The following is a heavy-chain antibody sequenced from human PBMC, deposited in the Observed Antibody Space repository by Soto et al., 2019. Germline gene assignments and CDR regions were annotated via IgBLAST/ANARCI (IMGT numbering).Heavy chain of an antibody. CDR1: GGSISSTNW. D-gene: IGHD2-2*01. CDR3: ARVRQGCSSTSCYLDP. Sequence: SETLSLTCAVSGGSISSTNWWHWVRQPPGKGLEWIGEILHGGPTNYNPSLKTRVAISVDKSKNQFSLKLNSVTAADTAVYYCARVRQGCSSTSCYLDPWGQGTLVTVS. V-gene: IGHV4-4*02. J-gene: IGHJ5*02. CDR2: ILHGGPT.